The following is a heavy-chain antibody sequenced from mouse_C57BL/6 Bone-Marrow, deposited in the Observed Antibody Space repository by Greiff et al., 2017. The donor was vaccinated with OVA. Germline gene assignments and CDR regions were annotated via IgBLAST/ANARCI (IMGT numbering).Heavy chain of an antibody. Sequence: QVQLKESGAELVKPGASVKISCKASGYAFSSYWMNWVKQRPGKGLEWIGQIYPGDGDTNYNGKFKGKATLTADKSSSTAYMQLSSLTSEDSAVYFCARGRYSNRRMDYWGQGTSVTVSS. D-gene: IGHD2-5*01. J-gene: IGHJ4*01. CDR2: IYPGDGDT. V-gene: IGHV1-80*01. CDR3: ARGRYSNRRMDY. CDR1: GYAFSSYW.